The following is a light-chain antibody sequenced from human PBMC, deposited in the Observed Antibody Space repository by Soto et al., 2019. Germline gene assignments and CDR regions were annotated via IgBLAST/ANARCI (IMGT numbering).Light chain of an antibody. CDR3: QQYGSLRWT. Sequence: DIQLTQSPSFLSASTGDRVTITCRASQGISSYLAWYQQKPGKAPKLLIYAASTLQSGVPSRFSGSGSGTDFTLTISRLEPEDFAVYYCQQYGSLRWTFGQGTKVDIK. CDR2: AAS. J-gene: IGKJ1*01. CDR1: QGISSY. V-gene: IGKV1-9*01.